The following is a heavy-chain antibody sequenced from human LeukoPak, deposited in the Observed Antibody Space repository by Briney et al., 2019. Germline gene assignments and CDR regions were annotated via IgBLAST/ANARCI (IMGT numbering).Heavy chain of an antibody. D-gene: IGHD2-2*01. Sequence: GGSLRLSCAASGFTFSIYSMNWVRQAPGKGLEWVSSIGGSSSSLYYAESVKGRFTISRDNARNSLYLQMNSLRAEDTAVYYCAKDLPAAYFDYWGQGTLVTVSS. CDR1: GFTFSIYS. J-gene: IGHJ4*02. V-gene: IGHV3-21*01. CDR2: IGGSSSSL. CDR3: AKDLPAAYFDY.